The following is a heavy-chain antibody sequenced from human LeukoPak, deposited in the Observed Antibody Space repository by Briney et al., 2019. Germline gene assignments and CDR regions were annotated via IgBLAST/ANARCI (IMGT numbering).Heavy chain of an antibody. CDR1: GGSVSNYY. J-gene: IGHJ5*02. CDR2: IYYSGST. CDR3: ARDLTSYGLYSWFDP. Sequence: SETLSLTCTVSGGSVSNYYWSWIRQPPGKGLEWIGYIYYSGSTNYNPSLKSRVTISVDTSKNQFSLKLSSVTAADTAVYYCARDLTSYGLYSWFDPWGQGTLVTVSS. D-gene: IGHD5-18*01. V-gene: IGHV4-59*02.